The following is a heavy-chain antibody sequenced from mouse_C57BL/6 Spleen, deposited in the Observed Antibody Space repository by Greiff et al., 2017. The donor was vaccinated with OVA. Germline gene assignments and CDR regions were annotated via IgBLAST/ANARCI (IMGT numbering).Heavy chain of an antibody. Sequence: QVQLQQPGAELVRPGSSVKLSCKASGYTFTSYWMDWVQQRPGQGLEWIGNIYPSDSETHYNQKFKDKATLTVDKSSSTAYMQLSSLTSEDSAVYYCARERGDYYAMDYWGQGTSVTVSS. J-gene: IGHJ4*01. CDR1: GYTFTSYW. V-gene: IGHV1-61*01. CDR3: ARERGDYYAMDY. CDR2: IYPSDSET.